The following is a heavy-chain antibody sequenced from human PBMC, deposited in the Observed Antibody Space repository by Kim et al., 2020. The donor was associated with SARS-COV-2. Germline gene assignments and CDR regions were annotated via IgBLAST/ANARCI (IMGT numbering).Heavy chain of an antibody. CDR2: ISGSGGST. J-gene: IGHJ6*02. CDR1: GFTFSSYA. D-gene: IGHD5-12*01. CDR3: ANPWGGYAAYYYYYGMDV. V-gene: IGHV3-23*01. Sequence: GGSLRLSCAASGFTFSSYAMSWVRQAPGKGLEWVSAISGSGGSTYYADSVKGRFTISRDNSKNTLYLQMNSLRAEDTAVYYCANPWGGYAAYYYYYGMDVWGQGTTVTVSS.